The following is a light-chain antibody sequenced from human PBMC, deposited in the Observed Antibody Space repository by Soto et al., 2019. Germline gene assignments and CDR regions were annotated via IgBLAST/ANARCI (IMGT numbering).Light chain of an antibody. Sequence: EVVLTQSPGTLSLSPGERATLSCRASQSVSGSYLAWYQQSPGQAPRVLIYGASSRATGIPDRFSGSGSGTDFTLTISRLEPDDFAVYYCQDYGSSRTFGQGTQVEMK. CDR1: QSVSGSY. CDR2: GAS. J-gene: IGKJ1*01. V-gene: IGKV3-20*01. CDR3: QDYGSSRT.